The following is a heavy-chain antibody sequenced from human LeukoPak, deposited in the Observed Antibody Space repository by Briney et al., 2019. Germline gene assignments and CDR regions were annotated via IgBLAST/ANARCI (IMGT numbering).Heavy chain of an antibody. V-gene: IGHV1-2*02. Sequence: ASVKVSCKASGYTFTGYYMHWVRQAPGQGLEWMGWINPNSGGTNYAQKFQGRVTMTRDTSISTAYMELSRLRSDDTAVYYCARGGRSLLWFGELFGSYYYYGMDVWGQGTTVTVSS. CDR1: GYTFTGYY. D-gene: IGHD3-10*01. CDR3: ARGGRSLLWFGELFGSYYYYGMDV. J-gene: IGHJ6*02. CDR2: INPNSGGT.